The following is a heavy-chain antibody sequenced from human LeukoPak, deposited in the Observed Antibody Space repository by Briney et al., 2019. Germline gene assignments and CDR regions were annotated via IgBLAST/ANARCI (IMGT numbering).Heavy chain of an antibody. Sequence: PGGSLRLSCTTSGFTFGDYAMSWVRQAPGKGLEWVSFIRRKGHGGTTEYAASVKGRFSSSRDDSKSIAYLQMSSLKTEDTAVYFCTRVTYYYNNSGYFHFDSWGQGSLVTVSS. CDR2: IRRKGHGGTT. CDR1: GFTFGDYA. D-gene: IGHD3-22*01. CDR3: TRVTYYYNNSGYFHFDS. J-gene: IGHJ4*02. V-gene: IGHV3-49*04.